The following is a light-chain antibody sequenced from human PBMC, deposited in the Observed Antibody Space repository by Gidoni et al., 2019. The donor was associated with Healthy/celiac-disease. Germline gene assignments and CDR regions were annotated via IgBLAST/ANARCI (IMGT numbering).Light chain of an antibody. Sequence: QSVLTPPPSVSGAPGQRVTISCTGSSSNIVAGYDVHWYQQLPGTAPKLLIYGNSNRPSGVPDRFSGSKSGTSASLAITGLQAEDGADYYCQSYDSSLSGWEVFGTGTKVTVL. J-gene: IGLJ1*01. CDR1: SSNIVAGYD. V-gene: IGLV1-40*01. CDR2: GNS. CDR3: QSYDSSLSGWEV.